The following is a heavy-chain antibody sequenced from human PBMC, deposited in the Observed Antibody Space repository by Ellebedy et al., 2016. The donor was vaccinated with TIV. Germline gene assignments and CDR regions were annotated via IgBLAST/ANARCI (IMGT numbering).Heavy chain of an antibody. CDR2: IYTSGTT. J-gene: IGHJ4*02. CDR1: GGSISSYY. D-gene: IGHD3-10*01. CDR3: AREPSSVVRGVRAYYFDY. Sequence: MPSETLSLTCTVSGGSISSYYWTWIRQPAGKGLEWIGRIYTSGTTNCNPSLKSRVTMSVDTSKNQFSLNLTSVTAADTAVYYCAREPSSVVRGVRAYYFDYWGQGTLVTVSS. V-gene: IGHV4-4*07.